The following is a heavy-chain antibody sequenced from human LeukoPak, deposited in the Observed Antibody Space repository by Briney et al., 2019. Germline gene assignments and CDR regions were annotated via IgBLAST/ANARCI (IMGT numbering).Heavy chain of an antibody. V-gene: IGHV3-33*06. J-gene: IGHJ4*02. CDR2: IWSDKSNK. CDR3: AKDAQRGFDYSNSLEY. CDR1: GFIFNHHA. D-gene: IGHD4-11*01. Sequence: PGGSLRLSCAASGFIFNHHAMHWVRQAPGKGLEWVAVIWSDKSNKFYADSVRGRFTIPRDDSRKTVYLQMEKMTAEDTAIYYCAKDAQRGFDYSNSLEYWGQGALVTVAS.